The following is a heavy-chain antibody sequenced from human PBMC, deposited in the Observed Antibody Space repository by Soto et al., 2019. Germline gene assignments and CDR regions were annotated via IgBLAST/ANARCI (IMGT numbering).Heavy chain of an antibody. J-gene: IGHJ6*02. D-gene: IGHD3-22*01. Sequence: PGGSLRLSCAASGFTFSSYAMTWVRQAPGKGLEWVSSISGSGISTYYADSVKGRFTISRDNSKNTLYLQMNSLRAEDTAVYYCAKISYYYDSSGYGPEIMDVWGQGTTVTVSS. V-gene: IGHV3-23*01. CDR1: GFTFSSYA. CDR2: ISGSGIST. CDR3: AKISYYYDSSGYGPEIMDV.